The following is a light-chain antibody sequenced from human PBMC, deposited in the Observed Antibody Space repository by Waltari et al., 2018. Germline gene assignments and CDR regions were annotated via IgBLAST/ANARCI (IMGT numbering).Light chain of an antibody. Sequence: EIVLTPSPGTLSLSPGERATLSCRSSQTFSSSYLALYQQKPGQAPRLLIYGASTRAAGCPVRFSGSGSGTDFTLTISRLEPEDFAVYYCQHYGTSPPLTFGGGTKVEIK. CDR1: QTFSSSY. J-gene: IGKJ4*01. V-gene: IGKV3-20*01. CDR2: GAS. CDR3: QHYGTSPPLT.